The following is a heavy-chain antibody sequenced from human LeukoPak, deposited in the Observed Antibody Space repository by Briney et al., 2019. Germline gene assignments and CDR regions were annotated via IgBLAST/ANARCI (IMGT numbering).Heavy chain of an antibody. D-gene: IGHD2/OR15-2a*01. V-gene: IGHV5-51*01. CDR1: EYDFANYW. J-gene: IGHJ5*02. CDR2: VYPTDSTI. Sequence: GESLRISCKGPEYDFANYWIGWVRQVPGRGLEWMGIVYPTDSTIHYSPSFQGRVTISIDRSVSTAYLQWTSLKASDSAMYFCARRRYFDTYLDPWGQGTLVIVSS. CDR3: ARRRYFDTYLDP.